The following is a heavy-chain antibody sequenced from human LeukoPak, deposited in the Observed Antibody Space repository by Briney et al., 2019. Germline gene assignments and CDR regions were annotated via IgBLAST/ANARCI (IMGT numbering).Heavy chain of an antibody. CDR2: INPNSGGT. CDR1: GYTFTSYY. J-gene: IGHJ4*02. CDR3: ARTRAIAVAPLGY. D-gene: IGHD6-19*01. Sequence: ASVKVSCKASGYTFTSYYMHWVRQAPGQGLEWMGWINPNSGGTNYAQKFQGRVTMTRDTSISTAYMELSRLRSDDTAVYYCARTRAIAVAPLGYWGQGTLVTVSS. V-gene: IGHV1-2*02.